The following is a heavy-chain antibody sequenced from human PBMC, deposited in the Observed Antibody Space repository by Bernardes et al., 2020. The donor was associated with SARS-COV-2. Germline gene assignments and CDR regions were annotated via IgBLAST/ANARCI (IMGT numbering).Heavy chain of an antibody. CDR3: ATVGIAVAVSYFDY. V-gene: IGHV1-24*01. D-gene: IGHD6-19*01. J-gene: IGHJ4*02. Sequence: ASVKVSCKVSGYTLTKLSMHWVRQAPGKGLEWMGGVDEDGETIYAQKFQGRVTMTEDTSTDTAYMELSSLRSEDTAVYYCATVGIAVAVSYFDYWGQGTLVTVSS. CDR2: VDEDGET. CDR1: GYTLTKLS.